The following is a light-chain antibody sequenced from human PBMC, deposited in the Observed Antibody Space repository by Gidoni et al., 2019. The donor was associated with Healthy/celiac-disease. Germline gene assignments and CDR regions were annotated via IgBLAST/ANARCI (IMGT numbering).Light chain of an antibody. J-gene: IGKJ2*01. CDR1: QSVSSSY. CDR3: QQYGSSLYT. CDR2: GAS. Sequence: PGTLSLSPGERATLSCRASQSVSSSYLAWYQQKPGQAPRLLIYGASSRATGIPDRFSGSGSGTDFTLTISRLEPEDFAVYYCQQYGSSLYTFGQGTKLEIK. V-gene: IGKV3-20*01.